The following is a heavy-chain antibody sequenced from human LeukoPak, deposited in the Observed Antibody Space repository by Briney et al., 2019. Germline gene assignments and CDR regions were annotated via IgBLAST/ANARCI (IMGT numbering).Heavy chain of an antibody. Sequence: SETLSLTCTVSGGSIGSSSYYWGWIRQPPGKGLEWIGSIYYSGSTYYNPSLKSRVTISVDTSKNQFSLKLSSVTAADTAVYYCASPGGDGYNYYFDYWGQGTLVTVSS. J-gene: IGHJ4*02. CDR1: GGSIGSSSYY. D-gene: IGHD5-24*01. CDR2: IYYSGST. V-gene: IGHV4-39*07. CDR3: ASPGGDGYNYYFDY.